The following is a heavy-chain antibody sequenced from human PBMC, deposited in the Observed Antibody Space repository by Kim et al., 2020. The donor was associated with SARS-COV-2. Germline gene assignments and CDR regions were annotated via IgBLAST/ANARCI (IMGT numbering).Heavy chain of an antibody. Sequence: SETLSLTCAVYGGSFSGYYWSWIRQPPGKGLEWIGEINHSGSTNYNPSLKSRVTISVDTSKNQFSLKLSSVTAADTAVYYCARYYGSGSYYGDYWGQGTLVTVSS. CDR1: GGSFSGYY. V-gene: IGHV4-34*01. D-gene: IGHD3-10*01. CDR2: INHSGST. J-gene: IGHJ4*02. CDR3: ARYYGSGSYYGDY.